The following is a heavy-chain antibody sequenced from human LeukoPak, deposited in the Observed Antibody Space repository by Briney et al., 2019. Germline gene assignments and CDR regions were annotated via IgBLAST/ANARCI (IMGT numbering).Heavy chain of an antibody. D-gene: IGHD4-17*01. Sequence: SETLSLTCGVSGGSISNTNWWTWVRQPPGKGLEWIGEVDLLGRTNYNPSLKSRVTISVDTSKNQFSLKLSSVTAADTAVYYCARGTMTTVTYYFDYWGQGTLVTVSS. CDR3: ARGTMTTVTYYFDY. V-gene: IGHV4-4*02. CDR2: VDLLGRT. CDR1: GGSISNTNW. J-gene: IGHJ4*02.